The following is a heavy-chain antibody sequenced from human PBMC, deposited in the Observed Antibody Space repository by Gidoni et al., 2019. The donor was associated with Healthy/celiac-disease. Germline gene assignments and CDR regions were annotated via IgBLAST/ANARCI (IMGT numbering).Heavy chain of an antibody. Sequence: EVQRVESGGGLVKPGGSLRLSCAASGFTFSSYSMNWVRQAPGKGLGWVSSISSSSSYIYYADSVKGRFTISRDNAKNSLYLQMNSLRAEDTAVYYCARGGELNLNFWGQGTLVTVSS. CDR1: GFTFSSYS. V-gene: IGHV3-21*01. CDR2: ISSSSSYI. D-gene: IGHD1-7*01. CDR3: ARGGELNLNF. J-gene: IGHJ4*02.